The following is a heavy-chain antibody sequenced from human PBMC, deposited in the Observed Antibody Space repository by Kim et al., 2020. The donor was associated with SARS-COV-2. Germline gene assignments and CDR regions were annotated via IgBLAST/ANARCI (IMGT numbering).Heavy chain of an antibody. V-gene: IGHV3-30*18. D-gene: IGHD3-16*02. CDR3: AKVSYYDYVWGSYRLLSSGMDV. CDR1: GFTFSSYG. CDR2: ISYDGSNK. Sequence: GGSLRLSCAASGFTFSSYGMHWVRQAPGKGLEWVAVISYDGSNKYYADSVKGRFTISRDNSKNTLYLQMNSLRAEDTAVYYCAKVSYYDYVWGSYRLLSSGMDVWGQGTTVTVSS. J-gene: IGHJ6*02.